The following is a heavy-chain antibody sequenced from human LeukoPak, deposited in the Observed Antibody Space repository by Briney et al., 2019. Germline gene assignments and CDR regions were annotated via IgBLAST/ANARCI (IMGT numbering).Heavy chain of an antibody. D-gene: IGHD3-22*01. J-gene: IGHJ4*02. CDR1: GFTLSGYG. CDR2: IRNDGSNK. V-gene: IGHV3-30*02. CDR3: AKEYGSNYDSSPLIDY. Sequence: PGGSLRLSCAASGFTLSGYGMYWVRQAPGKGLEWVAFIRNDGSNKYYADSVKGRFTISRDNSKNTLYLQMNSLRAEDTAMYYCAKEYGSNYDSSPLIDYWGQGTLVTVSS.